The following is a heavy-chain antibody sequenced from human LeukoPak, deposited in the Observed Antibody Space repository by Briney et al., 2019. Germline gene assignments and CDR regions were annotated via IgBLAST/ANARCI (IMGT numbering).Heavy chain of an antibody. CDR3: ARGYSSGIDDY. D-gene: IGHD6-19*01. CDR1: GFTFSIYS. Sequence: PGGSLRLSCAASGFTFSIYSMNWVRQAPGKGPEWVSSISSSSSYIYYADSVKGRFTISRDNAKNSLYLQMNSLRAEDTAIYYCARGYSSGIDDYWGQGTLVTVSS. J-gene: IGHJ4*02. CDR2: ISSSSSYI. V-gene: IGHV3-21*01.